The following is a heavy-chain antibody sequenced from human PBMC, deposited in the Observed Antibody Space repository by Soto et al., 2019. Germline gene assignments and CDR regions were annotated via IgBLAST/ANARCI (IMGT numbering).Heavy chain of an antibody. CDR3: ARGPGYYDSSGYYYALDY. V-gene: IGHV1-8*01. J-gene: IGHJ4*02. Sequence: QVQLVQSGAEVKKPGASVKVSCKASGYTFTSYDINWVRQATGQGLEWMGWMNPNSGNTGYAQKFQGRVTMTRNTAITTAYMELSSLRAEDTAVYYYARGPGYYDSSGYYYALDYWGQGTLVTVSS. CDR1: GYTFTSYD. D-gene: IGHD3-22*01. CDR2: MNPNSGNT.